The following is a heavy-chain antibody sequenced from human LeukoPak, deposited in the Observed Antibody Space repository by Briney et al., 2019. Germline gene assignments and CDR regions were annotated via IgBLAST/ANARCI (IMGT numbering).Heavy chain of an antibody. Sequence: SETLSLTCTVSGGSITGYYWSWVRQPPGKGLEWIGYIYHSGSTNYTPSLKSRVTISVDTSKNKFSLKLSSVTAADTAVYYCARHTLVAASSFDYWGQGTLVTVSS. D-gene: IGHD2-15*01. V-gene: IGHV4-59*08. CDR1: GGSITGYY. CDR3: ARHTLVAASSFDY. J-gene: IGHJ4*02. CDR2: IYHSGST.